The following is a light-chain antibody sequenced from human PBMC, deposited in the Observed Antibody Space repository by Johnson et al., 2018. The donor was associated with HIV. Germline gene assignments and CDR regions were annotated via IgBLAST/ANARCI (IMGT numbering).Light chain of an antibody. Sequence: QSVLTQPPSVSAAPGQKVTISCSGSSSNIGNNYVSWYQQLPGTAPKLLIYENNKRPSGIPDRFSGSKSGTSATLGITGLQTENEADYYCATWDTSLSVYVFGTGTKVTVL. J-gene: IGLJ1*01. CDR3: ATWDTSLSVYV. V-gene: IGLV1-51*02. CDR2: ENN. CDR1: SSNIGNNY.